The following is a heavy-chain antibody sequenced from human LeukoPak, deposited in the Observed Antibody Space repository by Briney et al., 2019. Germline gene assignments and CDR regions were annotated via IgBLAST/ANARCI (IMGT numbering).Heavy chain of an antibody. Sequence: GGSLRLSCAASGFTFSSYGMHWVRQAPGKGLEWVAVISYDGSNKYYADSVKGRFTISRDNSKNTLYLQMNSLRAEDTAVYYCAKDEFDDMAMIVVVMPDYWGQGTLVTVSS. D-gene: IGHD3-22*01. J-gene: IGHJ4*02. CDR1: GFTFSSYG. CDR2: ISYDGSNK. CDR3: AKDEFDDMAMIVVVMPDY. V-gene: IGHV3-30*18.